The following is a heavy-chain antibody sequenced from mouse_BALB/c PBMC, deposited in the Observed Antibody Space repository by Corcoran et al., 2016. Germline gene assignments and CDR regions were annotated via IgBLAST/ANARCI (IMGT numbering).Heavy chain of an antibody. Sequence: EVQLQQSGAELVKPGASVKLSCTASGFNIKDTYMQWVKQRPEQGLEWIGRIDTANGNTKYDPKFQGKATITADTSSNTAYMQLSSLTSADTAVYYCARWDWYFDVWGAGTTVTVSS. CDR1: GFNIKDTY. J-gene: IGHJ1*01. CDR2: IDTANGNT. CDR3: ARWDWYFDV. V-gene: IGHV14-3*02.